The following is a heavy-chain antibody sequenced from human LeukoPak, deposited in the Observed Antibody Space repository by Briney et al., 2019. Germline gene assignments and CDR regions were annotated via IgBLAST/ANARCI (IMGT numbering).Heavy chain of an antibody. V-gene: IGHV3-7*01. Sequence: QPSETLSLTCAVYGGSFSGYYWMSWVRQAPGKGLEWVASIKEDGSDKYYMDSVKGRFTISRDNTKNSLFVQMSSLRAEDTAVYYCARLKDAVTIFDCWGQGILVTVSS. CDR3: ARLKDAVTIFDC. CDR2: IKEDGSDK. J-gene: IGHJ5*01. CDR1: GGSFSGYYW. D-gene: IGHD4-17*01.